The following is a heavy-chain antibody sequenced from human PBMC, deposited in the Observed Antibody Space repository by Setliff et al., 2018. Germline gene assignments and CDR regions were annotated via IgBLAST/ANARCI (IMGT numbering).Heavy chain of an antibody. J-gene: IGHJ6*03. CDR3: AREFTRYYNFWSAHRYYMDV. V-gene: IGHV1-3*01. CDR2: INAGNGNT. Sequence: GPSVKVSCKASGYTFTSYAMHWVRQAPGQRLEWMGWINAGNGNTKYSQKFQGRVTITRDTSASTAYMELSSLRSEDTAVYYCAREFTRYYNFWSAHRYYMDVWGKGTTVTVSS. D-gene: IGHD3-3*01. CDR1: GYTFTSYA.